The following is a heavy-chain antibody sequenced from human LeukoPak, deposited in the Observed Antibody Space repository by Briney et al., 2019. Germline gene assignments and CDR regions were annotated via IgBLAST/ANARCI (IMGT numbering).Heavy chain of an antibody. D-gene: IGHD2-2*01. J-gene: IGHJ4*02. V-gene: IGHV3-74*01. CDR1: GFTFSSYW. Sequence: PGGSLRLSCAASGFTFSSYWMHWVRQAPGKGLVWVSRINSDGSSTSYADCVKGRFTISRDNSNNTLYLQMNSLSAEDTAVYYCAKAVVVPAARSRYFDYWGQGTLVTVSS. CDR2: INSDGSST. CDR3: AKAVVVPAARSRYFDY.